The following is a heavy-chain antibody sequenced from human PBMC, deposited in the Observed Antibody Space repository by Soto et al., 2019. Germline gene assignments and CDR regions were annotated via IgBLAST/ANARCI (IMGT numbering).Heavy chain of an antibody. CDR1: GGSFSGYY. J-gene: IGHJ6*03. D-gene: IGHD3-10*01. CDR2: INHSGST. CDR3: ARGYGSGSYPSYYYYMDV. V-gene: IGHV4-34*01. Sequence: SETLSLTCAVYGGSFSGYYWSWIRQPPGKGLEWIGEINHSGSTNYNPSLKSRVTISVDTSKNQFSLKLSSVTAADTAVYYCARGYGSGSYPSYYYYMDVWGKGTTVTVSS.